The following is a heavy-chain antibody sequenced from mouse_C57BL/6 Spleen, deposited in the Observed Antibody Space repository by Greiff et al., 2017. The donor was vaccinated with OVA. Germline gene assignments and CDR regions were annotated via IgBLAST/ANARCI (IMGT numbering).Heavy chain of an antibody. CDR3: ARGFYYCGSSSSWFAY. J-gene: IGHJ3*01. V-gene: IGHV5-17*01. D-gene: IGHD1-1*01. Sequence: EVQLVESGGGLVKPGGSLKLSCAASGFTFSDYGMHWVRQAPEKGLEWVAYISSGSSTIYYADTVKGRFTISRDNAKNTLFLQMTSLRSEDTAMYYCARGFYYCGSSSSWFAYWGQGTLVTVSA. CDR2: ISSGSSTI. CDR1: GFTFSDYG.